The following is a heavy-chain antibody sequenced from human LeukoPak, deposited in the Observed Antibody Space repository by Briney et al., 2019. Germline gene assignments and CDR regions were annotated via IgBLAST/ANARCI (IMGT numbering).Heavy chain of an antibody. CDR2: IVVGSGNT. CDR1: GFTFSNSA. Sequence: SVKVSYKASGFTFSNSAMQWVRQARGQCLEWIGWIVVGSGNTNYAPKFQERVTLTRDMSTSTAYMELNSLRFDDTAVYYCAADNTQVVHWGQGTLVTVSS. V-gene: IGHV1-58*02. D-gene: IGHD3-22*01. CDR3: AADNTQVVH. J-gene: IGHJ4*02.